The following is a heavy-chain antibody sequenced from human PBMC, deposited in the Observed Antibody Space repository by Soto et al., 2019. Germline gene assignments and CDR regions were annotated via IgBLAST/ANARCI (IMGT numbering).Heavy chain of an antibody. CDR2: IYYSGST. J-gene: IGHJ4*02. Sequence: QVQLQESGPGLVKPSQTLSLTCTVSGGSISSGGYYWSWIRQHPGKGLEWFGYIYYSGSTYYNPSLKNRVTRSVHTSKNQFSLKLSSLTAAHTAVYYCARVPGHNYCSGGSCYRNYFDYWGQRPLVTVAS. V-gene: IGHV4-31*03. D-gene: IGHD2-15*01. CDR1: GGSISSGGYY. CDR3: ARVPGHNYCSGGSCYRNYFDY.